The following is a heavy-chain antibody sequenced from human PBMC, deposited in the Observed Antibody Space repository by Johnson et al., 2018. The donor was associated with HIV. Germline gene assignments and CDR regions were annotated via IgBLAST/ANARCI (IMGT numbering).Heavy chain of an antibody. Sequence: QVQLVESGGGVVQPGRSLRLSCAASGFTFSSYAMHWVRQAPGKGLEWVAVISYDGSNKYYADSVKCRFTISRDNSKNTLYLQMNSLSAEDTAVYYCARDGGETVVGSGAFDIWGQGTMVTVSS. D-gene: IGHD4-23*01. CDR2: ISYDGSNK. J-gene: IGHJ3*02. CDR3: ARDGGETVVGSGAFDI. V-gene: IGHV3-30*04. CDR1: GFTFSSYA.